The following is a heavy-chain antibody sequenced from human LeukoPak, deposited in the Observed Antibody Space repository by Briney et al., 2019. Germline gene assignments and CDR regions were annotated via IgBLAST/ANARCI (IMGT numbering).Heavy chain of an antibody. V-gene: IGHV1-18*01. Sequence: ASVKVSCKASGYTFTSYGISWVRQAPGQGLEWMGWISAYNGNTNYAQKLQGRVTMTTDTSTSTAYMELRSLRSDDTAVYYCARDLAGLWFGELPNNWFDPWGQGTLVTVSS. CDR3: ARDLAGLWFGELPNNWFDP. CDR2: ISAYNGNT. CDR1: GYTFTSYG. D-gene: IGHD3-10*01. J-gene: IGHJ5*02.